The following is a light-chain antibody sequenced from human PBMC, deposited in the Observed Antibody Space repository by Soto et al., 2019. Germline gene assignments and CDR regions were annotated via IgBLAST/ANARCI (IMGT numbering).Light chain of an antibody. Sequence: EIVLTQSPATLSLSPGERATLSCRASQRVRSYLAWYQQKPGQAPRLLIYDASIRATGIPARFSGSGSGTDFTLTISSLEPEDFALYYCQQRGDWPLYTFGQGTRLAIK. CDR2: DAS. V-gene: IGKV3-11*01. CDR1: QRVRSY. CDR3: QQRGDWPLYT. J-gene: IGKJ2*01.